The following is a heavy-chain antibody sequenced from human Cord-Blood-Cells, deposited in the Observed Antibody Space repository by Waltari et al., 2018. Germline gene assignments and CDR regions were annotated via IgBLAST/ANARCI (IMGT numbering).Heavy chain of an antibody. D-gene: IGHD1-26*01. CDR3: VSGGRLGLVDY. Sequence: QVQLVESGGGVVQPGRSLRLSCAASGFTFSSYAMHWVRQAPGKGLEWVAVISYDGSNKYYADSVKGRFTISRDNSNNTLYLQMSSLRAEDTAVYYCVSGGRLGLVDYWGQVTLVTVSS. J-gene: IGHJ4*02. V-gene: IGHV3-30-3*01. CDR1: GFTFSSYA. CDR2: ISYDGSNK.